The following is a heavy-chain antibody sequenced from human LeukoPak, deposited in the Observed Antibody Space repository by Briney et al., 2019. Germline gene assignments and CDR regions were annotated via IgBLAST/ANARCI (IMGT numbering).Heavy chain of an antibody. V-gene: IGHV4-59*01. CDR1: GGSISSYY. Sequence: SETLSLTCTVSGGSISSYYWSWIRQPPGKGLEWIGYTYYSGSTNYNPSLKSRVTISVDTSKNQFSLKLSSVTAADTAVYYCARGVSYYDSSGYKHWGQGTLVTVSS. CDR2: TYYSGST. CDR3: ARGVSYYDSSGYKH. J-gene: IGHJ1*01. D-gene: IGHD3-22*01.